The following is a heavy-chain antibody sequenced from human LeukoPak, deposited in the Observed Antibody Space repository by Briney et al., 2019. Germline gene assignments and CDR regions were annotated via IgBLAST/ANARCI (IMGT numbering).Heavy chain of an antibody. CDR1: GGSISSYY. CDR3: ARDDYNWNYDY. J-gene: IGHJ4*02. V-gene: IGHV4-59*12. Sequence: SETLSLTCTVSGGSISSYYWSWIRQPPGKVLEWIGYIYYSGSTNYNPSLKSRVTISVDTSKNQFSLKLSSVTAADTAVYYCARDDYNWNYDYWGQGTLVTVSS. D-gene: IGHD1-7*01. CDR2: IYYSGST.